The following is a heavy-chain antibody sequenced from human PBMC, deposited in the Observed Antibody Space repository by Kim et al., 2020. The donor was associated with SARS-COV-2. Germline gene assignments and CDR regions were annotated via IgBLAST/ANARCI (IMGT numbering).Heavy chain of an antibody. V-gene: IGHV4-59*01. Sequence: SETLSLTCTVSGGSISSYYWSWIRQPPGKGLEWIGYIYYSGSTNYNPSLKSRVTISVDTSKNQFSLKLSSVTAADTAVYYCARAGGWSGTMDVWGKGTTVTVSS. J-gene: IGHJ6*03. CDR3: ARAGGWSGTMDV. CDR1: GGSISSYY. CDR2: IYYSGST. D-gene: IGHD3-3*01.